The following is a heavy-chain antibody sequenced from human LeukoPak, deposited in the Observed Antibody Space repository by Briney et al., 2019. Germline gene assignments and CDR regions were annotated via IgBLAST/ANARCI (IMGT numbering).Heavy chain of an antibody. CDR1: GFTFSKSW. CDR3: ATYTNWGAGEV. V-gene: IGHV3-7*01. J-gene: IGHJ6*02. Sequence: GGSLRLSCAASGFTFSKSWMSWVRQAPGQGLEWVAAIQDDGSVKDYVDSVKGRFTISRDNAKNSLYLQMNSLRAEDTAVYYFATYTNWGAGEVWGRGTTVSVSS. D-gene: IGHD7-27*01. CDR2: IQDDGSVK.